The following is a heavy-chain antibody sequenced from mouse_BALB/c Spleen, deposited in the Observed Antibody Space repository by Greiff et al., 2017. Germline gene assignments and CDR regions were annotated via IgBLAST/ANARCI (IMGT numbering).Heavy chain of an antibody. CDR2: IDPANGNT. CDR3: ARGYLYAMDY. CDR1: GFNIKDTY. Sequence: DVQLQESGAELVKPGASVKLSCTASGFNIKDTYMHWVKQRPEQGLEWIGRIDPANGNTKYDPKFQGKATITADTSSNTAYLQLSSLTSEDTAVYYCARGYLYAMDYWGQGTSVTVSS. V-gene: IGHV14-3*02. J-gene: IGHJ4*01. D-gene: IGHD3-1*01.